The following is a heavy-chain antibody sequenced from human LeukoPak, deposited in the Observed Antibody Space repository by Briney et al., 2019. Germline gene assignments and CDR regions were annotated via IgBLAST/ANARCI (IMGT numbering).Heavy chain of an antibody. Sequence: SSETLSLTCTVSDGSISSSSYHWGWIRQPPGKWLEWIGSIYYSGSTYYNPSLKSRVTISVDTSKNQFSLKLSSVTAADTAVYYCARLRTVAAAGIIWFDPWGQGTLVTVSS. D-gene: IGHD6-13*01. CDR2: IYYSGST. CDR3: ARLRTVAAAGIIWFDP. CDR1: DGSISSSSYH. V-gene: IGHV4-39*01. J-gene: IGHJ5*02.